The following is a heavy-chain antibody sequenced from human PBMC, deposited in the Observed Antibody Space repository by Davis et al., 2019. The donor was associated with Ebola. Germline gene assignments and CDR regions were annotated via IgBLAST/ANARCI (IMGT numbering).Heavy chain of an antibody. CDR3: ARSSYSWYFSGMDV. Sequence: SVTVSCMASGYALSSYYLHWVRLSPGHALQWMGWINFYTGSQTYAQGFTGRFVFSFDTAVSPAYLQISRLKAKDSAIYYCARSSYSWYFSGMDVWGKGTTVTVSS. V-gene: IGHV7-4-1*02. J-gene: IGHJ6*04. D-gene: IGHD6-13*01. CDR2: INFYTGSQ. CDR1: GYALSSYY.